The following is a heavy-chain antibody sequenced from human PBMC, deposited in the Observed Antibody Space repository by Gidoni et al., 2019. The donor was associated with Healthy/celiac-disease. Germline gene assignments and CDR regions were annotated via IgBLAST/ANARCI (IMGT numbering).Heavy chain of an antibody. Sequence: EVQLLASGGGLVQPGGSLRLSCAASGSTFSSYAMSWVRQAPGKGLEWVSAISGSGGSTYYADSVKGRFTISRDNTKNKLYLQMNSLRAEDTTVYYCAKDRNAVGATEDYGGQGTLVTVSS. CDR1: GSTFSSYA. CDR2: ISGSGGST. D-gene: IGHD1-26*01. CDR3: AKDRNAVGATEDY. J-gene: IGHJ4*02. V-gene: IGHV3-23*01.